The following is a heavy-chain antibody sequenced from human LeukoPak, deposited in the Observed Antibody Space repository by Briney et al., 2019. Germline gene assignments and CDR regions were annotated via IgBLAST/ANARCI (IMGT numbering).Heavy chain of an antibody. CDR1: GGSISTSNYY. D-gene: IGHD1-26*01. J-gene: IGHJ4*02. CDR3: ARRGATRPPYY. CDR2: IYYTGNT. V-gene: IGHV4-39*01. Sequence: SETLSLTCTVSGGSISTSNYYWGWLRQPPGKGLEWIGSIYYTGNTYYNPSLKSRVSISVDTSKNQFSLRLNSVTATDTAVYYCARRGATRPPYYWGQGTLVTVSS.